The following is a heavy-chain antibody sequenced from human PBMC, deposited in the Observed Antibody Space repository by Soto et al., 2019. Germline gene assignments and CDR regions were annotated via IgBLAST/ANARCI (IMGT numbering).Heavy chain of an antibody. V-gene: IGHV5-51*01. J-gene: IGHJ4*02. CDR2: IYPGDSDT. D-gene: IGHD3-22*01. CDR3: ARPSYYYDSSGYSYYFDY. Sequence: PGESLKISCKGSGYSFTSYWIGWVRQMPGKGLEWMGIIYPGDSDTRYSPSFQGQVTISADKSISTAYLQWSSLKASDTAMYYCARPSYYYDSSGYSYYFDYWGQGTLVTVSS. CDR1: GYSFTSYW.